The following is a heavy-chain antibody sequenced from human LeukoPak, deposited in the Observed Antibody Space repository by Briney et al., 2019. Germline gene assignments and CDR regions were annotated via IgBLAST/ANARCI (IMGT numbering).Heavy chain of an antibody. J-gene: IGHJ4*02. CDR1: GFTFSSYG. D-gene: IGHD3-10*01. Sequence: GRSLRLSCAASGFTFSSYGMHWVSQAPGKGLGWVAVISYDGSNKYYADSVKGRFTISRDNSKNTLYLQMNSLRAEDTAVYYCAKGSYGSGSYYNEYWGQGTLVTVSS. CDR3: AKGSYGSGSYYNEY. V-gene: IGHV3-30*18. CDR2: ISYDGSNK.